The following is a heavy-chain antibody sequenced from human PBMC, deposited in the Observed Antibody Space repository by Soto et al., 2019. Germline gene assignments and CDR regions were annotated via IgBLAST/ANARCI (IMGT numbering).Heavy chain of an antibody. Sequence: SLTCAVYGGSFSGYYWSWIRQPPGKGLEWIGEINHSGSTNYNPSLKSRVTISVDTSKNQFSLKLSSVTAADTAVYYCARGRVAGVFWFDPWGQGTLVTVSS. CDR3: ARGRVAGVFWFDP. D-gene: IGHD6-19*01. CDR1: GGSFSGYY. V-gene: IGHV4-34*01. CDR2: INHSGST. J-gene: IGHJ5*02.